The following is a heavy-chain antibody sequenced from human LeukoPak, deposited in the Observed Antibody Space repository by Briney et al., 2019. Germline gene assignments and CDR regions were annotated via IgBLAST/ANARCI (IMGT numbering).Heavy chain of an antibody. CDR3: ARDPFPRTTVTTYDY. J-gene: IGHJ4*01. CDR1: GGSISSYY. Sequence: SETLSLTCTVSGGSISSYYWSWIRQPPGKGLEWIGYIYYSGSTNYNPSLKSRVTISVDTSKNQFSLKLSSVTAADTAVYYCARDPFPRTTVTTYDYWGHGTLVTVSS. CDR2: IYYSGST. D-gene: IGHD4-17*01. V-gene: IGHV4-59*01.